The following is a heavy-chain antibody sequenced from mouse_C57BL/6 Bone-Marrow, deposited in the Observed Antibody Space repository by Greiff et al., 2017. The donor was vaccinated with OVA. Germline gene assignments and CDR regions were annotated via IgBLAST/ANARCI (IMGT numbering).Heavy chain of an antibody. CDR1: GYTFPTYP. Sequence: QVHVKQSGAELVKPGASVKMSCKASGYTFPTYPIEWMKQNHGKSLEWIGNFHPYNDDTKYNEKFKGKATLTVEKSSSTVYLELSRLTSDDSAVYYCARGHYGSSYWYFDVWGTGTTVTVSS. CDR2: FHPYNDDT. D-gene: IGHD1-1*01. CDR3: ARGHYGSSYWYFDV. V-gene: IGHV1-47*01. J-gene: IGHJ1*03.